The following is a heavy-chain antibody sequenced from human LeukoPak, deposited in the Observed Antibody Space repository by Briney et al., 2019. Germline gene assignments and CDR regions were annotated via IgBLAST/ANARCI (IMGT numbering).Heavy chain of an antibody. V-gene: IGHV3-33*01. CDR3: ARELVPYGDYEGTFFDY. J-gene: IGHJ4*02. D-gene: IGHD4-17*01. CDR1: GFTFSSYG. CDR2: IWYDGSNK. Sequence: GGSLRLSCAASGFTFSSYGMHWVRQAPGKGLEWVAVIWYDGSNKYYADSVKGRFTISRDNSKNTLYPQMNSLRAEDTAVYYCARELVPYGDYEGTFFDYWGQGTLVTVSS.